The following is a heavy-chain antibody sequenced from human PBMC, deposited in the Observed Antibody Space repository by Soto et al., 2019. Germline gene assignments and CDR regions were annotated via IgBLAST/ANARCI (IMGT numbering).Heavy chain of an antibody. CDR2: IIPISDTT. V-gene: IGHV1-69*01. D-gene: IGHD2-2*01. CDR3: ARSQVSSTSLEIYYYYYYGMDV. CDR1: GGTFSSYA. Sequence: QVQLVQSGAEVKKPGCSVKVSCKASGGTFSSYAISWVRQAPGQGLEWMGGIIPISDTTNYAQKFQGRVTITADESTSTAYMEPTSLRSEDTAVYYCARSQVSSTSLEIYYYYYYGMDVWGQGTTVTVSS. J-gene: IGHJ6*02.